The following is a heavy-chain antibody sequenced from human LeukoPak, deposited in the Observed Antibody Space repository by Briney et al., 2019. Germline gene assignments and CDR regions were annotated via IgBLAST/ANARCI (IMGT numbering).Heavy chain of an antibody. CDR2: ASHSGST. J-gene: IGHJ4*02. V-gene: IGHV4-39*01. CDR1: GGSISSSSYY. D-gene: IGHD2-21*02. CDR3: ARTLIFQVPRAFDF. Sequence: SETLSLTCTVSGGSISSSSYYWGWIRQPPGKGLEWIGSASHSGSTYYNPSLKSRVTISADTSKNQFSLKLTSLTAADTALYYCARTLIFQVPRAFDFWGQGTLVTASS.